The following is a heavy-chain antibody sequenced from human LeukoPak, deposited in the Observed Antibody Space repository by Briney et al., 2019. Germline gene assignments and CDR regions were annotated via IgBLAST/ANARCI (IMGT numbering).Heavy chain of an antibody. Sequence: GGSLRLSCTASGFTFSTYEMNWVRQAPGKGLEWISYISGSGSSIFYADSLQGRFTVSRGNAKNSVYLQMNSLRAEDTAVYYCAREGGFGYDDAFDTWGQGTLVTVSS. CDR3: AREGGFGYDDAFDT. CDR2: ISGSGSSI. J-gene: IGHJ5*02. D-gene: IGHD3-16*02. CDR1: GFTFSTYE. V-gene: IGHV3-48*03.